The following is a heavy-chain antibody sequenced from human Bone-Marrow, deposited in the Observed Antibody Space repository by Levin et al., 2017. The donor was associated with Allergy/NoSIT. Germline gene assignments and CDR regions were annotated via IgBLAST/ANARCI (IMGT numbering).Heavy chain of an antibody. CDR2: TSATGSSE. J-gene: IGHJ1*01. CDR1: GFTFTNYE. Sequence: QHGESLKISCKTSGFTFTNYEMNWVRQAPGKGLEWVAYTSATGSSELYADSVKGRFSISRDNAGASLFLHMNSLTAEDTAVYYCARRPENKWVPSHFAHWGQGTLVSVSP. V-gene: IGHV3-48*03. CDR3: ARRPENKWVPSHFAH. D-gene: IGHD1-26*01.